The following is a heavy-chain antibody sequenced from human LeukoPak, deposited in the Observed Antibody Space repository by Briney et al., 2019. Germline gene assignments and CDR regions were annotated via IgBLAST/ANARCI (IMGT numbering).Heavy chain of an antibody. Sequence: SETLSLTCTISRGSISSYYWSWIRQPPGKGLEWIGYIYYSGSTNYNPSLKSRVTMSVDTSKNQFSLKLNSVTAADTAIYYCAKYIRDSGTYYLDYWGQGTLVTVSS. J-gene: IGHJ4*02. CDR3: AKYIRDSGTYYLDY. CDR2: IYYSGST. CDR1: RGSISSYY. D-gene: IGHD3-10*01. V-gene: IGHV4-59*01.